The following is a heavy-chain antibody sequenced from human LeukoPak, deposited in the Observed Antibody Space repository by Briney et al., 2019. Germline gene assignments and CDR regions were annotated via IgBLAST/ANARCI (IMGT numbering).Heavy chain of an antibody. CDR3: ARDGDYDILTGYYKGFDY. J-gene: IGHJ4*02. CDR2: IIPIFGTA. Sequence: SVKVSCKASGGTFSSYAISWVRQAPGQGLEWRGGIIPIFGTANYAQKLQGRVTITADKSTSTAYMELSSLRSEDTAVYYCARDGDYDILTGYYKGFDYWGQGTLVTASS. D-gene: IGHD3-9*01. V-gene: IGHV1-69*06. CDR1: GGTFSSYA.